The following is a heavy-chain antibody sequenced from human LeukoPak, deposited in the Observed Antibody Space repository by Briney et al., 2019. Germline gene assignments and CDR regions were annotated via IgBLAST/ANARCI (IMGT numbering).Heavy chain of an antibody. CDR1: GGSFSGYY. D-gene: IGHD6-19*01. CDR2: INHSGST. Sequence: SETLSLTCAVYGGSFSGYYWSWIRQPPGKGLEWIGEINHSGSTNYNPSLKSRVTISVDTSKNQFSLKLSSVTAADTAVYYCARDSGYSSGWFQGDAFDIWGQGTMVTVSS. J-gene: IGHJ3*02. CDR3: ARDSGYSSGWFQGDAFDI. V-gene: IGHV4-34*01.